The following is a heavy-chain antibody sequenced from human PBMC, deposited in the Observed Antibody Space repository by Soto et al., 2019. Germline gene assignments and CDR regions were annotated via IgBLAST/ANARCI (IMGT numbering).Heavy chain of an antibody. V-gene: IGHV1-2*04. CDR3: AIDLGLKHYYYGMDD. D-gene: IGHD3-16*01. CDR2: VNPNSGGT. Sequence: QVQLVQSGAEVKKPGASVKVSCKASGYTFTGYYMHWVRQAPGQGLERMGSVNPNSGGTNYTHKFHGWVTMTRDTSIRTADKELSRLRSDDTAVYYCAIDLGLKHYYYGMDDWGQGTTVTVSS. CDR1: GYTFTGYY. J-gene: IGHJ6*02.